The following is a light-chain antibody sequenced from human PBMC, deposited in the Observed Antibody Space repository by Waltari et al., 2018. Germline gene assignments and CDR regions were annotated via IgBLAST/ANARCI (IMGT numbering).Light chain of an antibody. CDR3: QQVNSFPRT. CDR2: DAS. V-gene: IGKV1-12*01. J-gene: IGKJ1*01. Sequence: DIQMTQSPSSVSASVGDRVTLTCRARQGIASRLAWYQQQPGKAPKLLIYDASSLHSGVPSRFSGSESGTDFTLTIRSLQPEDFATYYCQQVNSFPRTFGQGTKVEVK. CDR1: QGIASR.